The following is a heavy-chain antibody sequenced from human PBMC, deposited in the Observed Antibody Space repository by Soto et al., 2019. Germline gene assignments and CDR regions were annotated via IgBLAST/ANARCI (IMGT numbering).Heavy chain of an antibody. CDR3: ARHRPKSMVRGEGFDY. D-gene: IGHD3-10*01. Sequence: QLQLQESGPGLVKPSETLSLTCTVSGGSISSSSYYWGWIRQPPGKGLEWIGSIYYSGSTYYNPSLKSRVTISVDTSKNQFSLKLSSVTAADTAVYYCARHRPKSMVRGEGFDYWGQGTLVTVSS. CDR2: IYYSGST. CDR1: GGSISSSSYY. J-gene: IGHJ4*02. V-gene: IGHV4-39*01.